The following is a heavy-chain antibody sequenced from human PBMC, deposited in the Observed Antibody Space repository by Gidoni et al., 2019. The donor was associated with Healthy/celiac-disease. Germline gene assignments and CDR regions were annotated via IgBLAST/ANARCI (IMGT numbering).Heavy chain of an antibody. Sequence: EVQLVESGGGLVKPGGPLSLSSSASGFPFSSYSMNWVRQAPGKGLEWGSSISRSSSYIYYADSVKGRFTISRDNAKNSLYLQMNSLRAEDTAVYYCARCIAAPYGMDVWGQGTTVTVSS. D-gene: IGHD6-13*01. CDR3: ARCIAAPYGMDV. CDR2: ISRSSSYI. CDR1: GFPFSSYS. V-gene: IGHV3-21*01. J-gene: IGHJ6*02.